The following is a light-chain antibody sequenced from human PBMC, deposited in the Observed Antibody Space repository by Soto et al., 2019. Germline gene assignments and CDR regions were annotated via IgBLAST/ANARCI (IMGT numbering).Light chain of an antibody. Sequence: DIQMTQSPSTLSASVGDRVTITCRASQSISSWLAWYQQKPGKAPKLLIYKASNSASGVPSRFSGCGAGTEFTLTISSLQPDDFATYYCQQYNSYPLTFGPGTKVDIK. CDR1: QSISSW. CDR2: KAS. CDR3: QQYNSYPLT. J-gene: IGKJ3*01. V-gene: IGKV1-5*03.